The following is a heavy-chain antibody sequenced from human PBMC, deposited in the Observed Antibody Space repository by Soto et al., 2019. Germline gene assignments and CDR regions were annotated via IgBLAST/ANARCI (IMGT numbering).Heavy chain of an antibody. J-gene: IGHJ6*02. CDR2: ISSSSTNM. CDR3: ARGDGGYYGMDV. D-gene: IGHD3-16*01. CDR1: GYTFSSYS. V-gene: IGHV3-48*04. Sequence: EVQLVESGGGLILPGGSLRLSCAASGYTFSSYSMNWVRQAPGKGLEWVSYISSSSTNMYYADSVKGRFTISRDNAKNSLYLQMNRLRAEETAVYYCARGDGGYYGMDVWGQGTTVTVS.